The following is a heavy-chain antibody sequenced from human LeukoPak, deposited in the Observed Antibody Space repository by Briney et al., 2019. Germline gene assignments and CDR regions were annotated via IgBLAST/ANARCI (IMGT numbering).Heavy chain of an antibody. Sequence: ASVKVCCKASGYTFTSYGISWVRQAPGQGVEWMGWISAYNGNTNYAQKLQGRVTMTTDTSTSTAYMELRSLRSDDTAVYYCARDRGSMVRGTSYYYYGMDVWGQGTTVTVSS. D-gene: IGHD3-10*01. CDR2: ISAYNGNT. J-gene: IGHJ6*02. CDR3: ARDRGSMVRGTSYYYYGMDV. CDR1: GYTFTSYG. V-gene: IGHV1-18*01.